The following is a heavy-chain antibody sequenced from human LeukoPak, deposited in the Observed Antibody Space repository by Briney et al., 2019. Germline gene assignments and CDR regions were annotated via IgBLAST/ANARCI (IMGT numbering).Heavy chain of an antibody. CDR3: ARDIELSC. J-gene: IGHJ4*02. D-gene: IGHD1-26*01. Sequence: GGSLRLSCEASGFTFSDSAMSWVRQASGRGLEWVSLISASGGNSYYADSVKGRFTVSRDSSKNTLHLQMSSLRAEDTAVYYCARDIELSCWGQGTLVTVS. CDR2: ISASGGNS. CDR1: GFTFSDSA. V-gene: IGHV3-23*01.